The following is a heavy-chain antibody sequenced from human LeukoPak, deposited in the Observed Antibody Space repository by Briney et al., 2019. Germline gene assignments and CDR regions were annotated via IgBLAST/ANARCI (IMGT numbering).Heavy chain of an antibody. CDR2: IRSKNYGGTT. D-gene: IGHD5-12*01. J-gene: IGHJ4*02. Sequence: SGGSLRLSCTGSGFTFGDYAMNWVRQAPGKGLEWVGFIRSKNYGGTTEYAASVKGRFTISRDDSKSIAYLQMNSLKTEDTAVYYCNRVIVATKEYWGQGTLVTVSS. V-gene: IGHV3-49*04. CDR1: GFTFGDYA. CDR3: NRVIVATKEY.